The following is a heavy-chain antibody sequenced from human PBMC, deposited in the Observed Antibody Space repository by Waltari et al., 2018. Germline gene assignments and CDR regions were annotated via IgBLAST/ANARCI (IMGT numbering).Heavy chain of an antibody. D-gene: IGHD6-13*01. CDR1: GGSISSSSYY. J-gene: IGHJ6*02. V-gene: IGHV4-39*07. Sequence: QLQLQESGPGLVKPSETLSLTCTVSGGSISSSSYYWGWLRQPPGKGLEWIGSIYYSGSTYYNPSLKSRVTISVDTSKNQFSLKLSSVTAADTAVYYCARMGIAAAGTTYYYYGMDVWGQGTTVTVSS. CDR3: ARMGIAAAGTTYYYYGMDV. CDR2: IYYSGST.